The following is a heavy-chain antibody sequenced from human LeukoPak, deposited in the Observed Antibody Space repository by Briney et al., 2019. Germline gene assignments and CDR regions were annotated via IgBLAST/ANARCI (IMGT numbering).Heavy chain of an antibody. Sequence: GGSLRLSCAASGFTFSSYSMNWVRQAPGKGLEWVSSISSSSSYIYYADSLKGRFTISRDNAKNSLYLQMNGLRAEGTAVYYCARDSYGDYSFDYWGQGILVTVSS. V-gene: IGHV3-21*01. CDR2: ISSSSSYI. D-gene: IGHD4-17*01. CDR3: ARDSYGDYSFDY. CDR1: GFTFSSYS. J-gene: IGHJ4*02.